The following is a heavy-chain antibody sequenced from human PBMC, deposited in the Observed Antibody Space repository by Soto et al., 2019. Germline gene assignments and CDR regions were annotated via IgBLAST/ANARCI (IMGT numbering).Heavy chain of an antibody. CDR3: ARELRITMVRGAKRLGMDV. Sequence: QVQLVESGGGVVQPGRSLRLSCAASGFTFSSYGMHWVRQAPGKGLEWVAVIWYDGSNKYYADSVKGRFTISRDNSKNTLYLQMNSLRAEDTAVYYCARELRITMVRGAKRLGMDVWGQGTTVTVSS. J-gene: IGHJ6*02. V-gene: IGHV3-33*01. D-gene: IGHD3-10*01. CDR1: GFTFSSYG. CDR2: IWYDGSNK.